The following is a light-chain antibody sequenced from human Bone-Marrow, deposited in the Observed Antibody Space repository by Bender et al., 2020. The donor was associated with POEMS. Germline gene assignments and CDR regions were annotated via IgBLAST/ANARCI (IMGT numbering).Light chain of an antibody. CDR1: NIGSKS. Sequence: SYVLTQAPSVSVAPGQTATITCGGDNIGSKSVQWYQQKPGQAPVLVVYDDKLRPSGIPERFSGSNSGYTAALTISGVEVDDEADYYCQVWDSKIDRPDFGGGTKLTVL. V-gene: IGLV3-21*02. CDR2: DDK. J-gene: IGLJ2*01. CDR3: QVWDSKIDRPD.